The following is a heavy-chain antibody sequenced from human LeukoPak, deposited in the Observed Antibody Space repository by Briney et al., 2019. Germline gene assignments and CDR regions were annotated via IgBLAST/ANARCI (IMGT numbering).Heavy chain of an antibody. CDR1: GYTFTGYY. D-gene: IGHD3-10*01. CDR3: ARALMVRGVIIDDY. Sequence: ASVKVSCKASGYTFTGYYMHWVRQAPGQGLEWMGRIDPNSGGTNYAQKFQGRVTMTRDTSISTAYMELSRLRSDDTAVYYCARALMVRGVIIDDYWGQGTLVTVSS. J-gene: IGHJ4*02. V-gene: IGHV1-2*06. CDR2: IDPNSGGT.